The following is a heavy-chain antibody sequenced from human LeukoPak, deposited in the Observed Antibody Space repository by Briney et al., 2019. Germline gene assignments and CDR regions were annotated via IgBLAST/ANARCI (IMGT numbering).Heavy chain of an antibody. J-gene: IGHJ4*02. CDR1: GFCFSDAW. CDR3: TTYGSGRKFDY. V-gene: IGHV3-15*04. Sequence: PGGSHRLSCAASGFCFSDAWMSWVRQIPGKGLEWVGRIESKTDGGTTDCAAPVKGRFTISRDDSTNTLYLQMNSLKSEDTAVYYCTTYGSGRKFDYWGQGILVTVSS. D-gene: IGHD3-10*01. CDR2: IESKTDGGTT.